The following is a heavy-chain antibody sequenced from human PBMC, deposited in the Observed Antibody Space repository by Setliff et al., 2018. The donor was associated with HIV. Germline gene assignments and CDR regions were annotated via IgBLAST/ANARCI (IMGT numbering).Heavy chain of an antibody. CDR2: ISYGSTWV. V-gene: IGHV3-21*04. D-gene: IGHD2-2*01. J-gene: IGHJ3*02. Sequence: GGSLRLSCAASGFTFSTYCMNWVRQAPGKGLEWVSSISYGSTWVYYSDSVKGRFTISRDDAKNSLFLQMNSLRAEDTALYYCVKDSLPGGCDMWGQGSMVTVS. CDR3: VKDSLPGGCDM. CDR1: GFTFSTYC.